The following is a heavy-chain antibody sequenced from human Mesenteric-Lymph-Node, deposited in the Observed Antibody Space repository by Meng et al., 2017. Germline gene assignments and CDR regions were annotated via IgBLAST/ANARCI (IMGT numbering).Heavy chain of an antibody. Sequence: VQLQESGPGLVKPSQTLSLTCTVSGGSISSGGHSWSWIRQHPGKGLEWIAYIYYSGSTYYNPSLKSRVILSVDTSKNQFSLKLSSATAADTAVYYCARVDSSGYFLDYWGQGTLVTVSS. V-gene: IGHV4-31*03. D-gene: IGHD3-22*01. CDR1: GGSISSGGHS. CDR3: ARVDSSGYFLDY. CDR2: IYYSGST. J-gene: IGHJ4*01.